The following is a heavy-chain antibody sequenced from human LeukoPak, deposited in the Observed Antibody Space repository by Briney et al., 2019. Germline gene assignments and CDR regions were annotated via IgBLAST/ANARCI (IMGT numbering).Heavy chain of an antibody. CDR2: IYHSGST. D-gene: IGHD3-16*01. Sequence: SQTLSLTCTVSGGSISSGGYYWSWIRQPPGKGLEWIGYIYHSGSTYYNPSLKSRVTISVDRSKNQFSLKLSPVTAADTAVYYCARARGSMITFGGVAIDFWGQGTLVTVSS. CDR1: GGSISSGGYY. J-gene: IGHJ4*02. V-gene: IGHV4-30-2*01. CDR3: ARARGSMITFGGVAIDF.